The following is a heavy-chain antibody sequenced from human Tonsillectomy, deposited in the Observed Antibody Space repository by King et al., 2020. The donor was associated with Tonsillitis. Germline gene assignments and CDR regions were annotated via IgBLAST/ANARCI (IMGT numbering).Heavy chain of an antibody. J-gene: IGHJ5*02. Sequence: VQLVQSGGGLVQPGGSLRLSCAASGFTFSSYSMNWVRQAPGKGLEWVSYISSSSSTIYYADSVKGRFTISRDNAKNSLYLQMNSLRAEDTAVYYCARDYGILTGYYGGGSSLWFDPWGQGALVTVSS. CDR1: GFTFSSYS. D-gene: IGHD3-9*01. CDR3: ARDYGILTGYYGGGSSLWFDP. CDR2: ISSSSSTI. V-gene: IGHV3-48*01.